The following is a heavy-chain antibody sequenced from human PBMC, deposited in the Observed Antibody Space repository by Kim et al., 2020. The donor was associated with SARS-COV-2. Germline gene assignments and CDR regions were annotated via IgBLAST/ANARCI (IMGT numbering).Heavy chain of an antibody. CDR2: IYWDDDK. J-gene: IGHJ4*02. CDR3: AYYPAY. Sequence: SGPTLVKPTQTLTLTCTFSGFSLNSSGVSVGWFRQPPGKALEWLALIYWDDDKRYSPSLQNRLTVTKDTSQNQVVFTMTNVDPVDTGTYYCAYYPAYWGQGTLVTVSS. D-gene: IGHD2-2*01. V-gene: IGHV2-5*02. CDR1: GFSLNSSGVS.